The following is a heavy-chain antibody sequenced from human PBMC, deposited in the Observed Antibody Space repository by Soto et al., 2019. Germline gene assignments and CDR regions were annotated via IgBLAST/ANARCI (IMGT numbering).Heavy chain of an antibody. V-gene: IGHV3-21*01. CDR1: GFTFSSYS. Sequence: GGSLRLACAASGFTFSSYSMNWVRQAPGKGLEWVSSISSSSSYIYYADSVKGRFTISRDNAKNSLYLQMNSLRAEDTAVYYCARDRDNWNDEEPYFDYWGQGTLVTVSS. J-gene: IGHJ4*02. CDR3: ARDRDNWNDEEPYFDY. D-gene: IGHD1-1*01. CDR2: ISSSSSYI.